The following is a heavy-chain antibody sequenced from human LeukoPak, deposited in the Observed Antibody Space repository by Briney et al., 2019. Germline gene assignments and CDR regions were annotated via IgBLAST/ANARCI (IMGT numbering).Heavy chain of an antibody. D-gene: IGHD3-10*01. CDR2: IRYDGSNK. CDR1: GFTFSSYG. Sequence: GGSLRLSCAASGFTFSSYGMHWVRQAPGKGLEWVAFIRYDGSNKYYADSVKGRFTISRDNSKNTLYLQMNSLRAEDTAVYYCAKDQNTMVRGGYMDVWGKGTTVTISS. CDR3: AKDQNTMVRGGYMDV. J-gene: IGHJ6*03. V-gene: IGHV3-30*02.